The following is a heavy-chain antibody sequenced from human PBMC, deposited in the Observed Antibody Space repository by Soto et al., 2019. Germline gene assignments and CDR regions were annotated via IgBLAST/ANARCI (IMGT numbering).Heavy chain of an antibody. D-gene: IGHD3-22*01. Sequence: QVQLVESGGGVVQPGRSLRLSCAASGFTFSSYAMHWVRQAPGKGLEWVAVISYDGSNKYYADSVKGRFTISRDNSKNTLYLQMNSLRAEDTAVYYCARDLPHYYDSSGYYETLALDYWGQGTLVTVSS. CDR3: ARDLPHYYDSSGYYETLALDY. J-gene: IGHJ4*02. V-gene: IGHV3-30-3*01. CDR1: GFTFSSYA. CDR2: ISYDGSNK.